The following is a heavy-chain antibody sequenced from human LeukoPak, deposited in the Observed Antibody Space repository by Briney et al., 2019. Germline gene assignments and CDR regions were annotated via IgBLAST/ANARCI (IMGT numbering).Heavy chain of an antibody. D-gene: IGHD6-13*01. CDR3: ARGYPAAGFNY. Sequence: PSETLSLTCAVHGGSFSGYYWSWIRQPPGKGLEWIGEINHSGSTNYKPSLKNRVAISVDTSKKQFSLKLSSVTAADTTAYYCARGYPAAGFNYWGPGTLVTVSS. J-gene: IGHJ4*02. CDR2: INHSGST. CDR1: GGSFSGYY. V-gene: IGHV4-34*01.